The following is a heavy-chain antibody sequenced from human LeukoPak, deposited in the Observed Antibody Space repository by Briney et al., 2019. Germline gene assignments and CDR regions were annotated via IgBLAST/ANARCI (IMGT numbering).Heavy chain of an antibody. CDR3: ARDCSSTRCQGPVFDN. J-gene: IGHJ4*02. D-gene: IGHD2-2*01. CDR2: IHPSGGNT. V-gene: IGHV1-46*01. CDR1: GYTFTSNY. Sequence: ASVKVSCKASGYTFTSNYMHWVRQAPGQGLEWMGIIHPSGGNTNCAQKFQGRVAMTRDTSTSTVYMELSSLRSEDTAIYYCARDCSSTRCQGPVFDNWGQGTLVTVSS.